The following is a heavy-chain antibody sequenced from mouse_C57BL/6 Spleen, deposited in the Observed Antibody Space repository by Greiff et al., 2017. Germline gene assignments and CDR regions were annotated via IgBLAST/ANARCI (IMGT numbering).Heavy chain of an antibody. CDR1: GYTFTSYW. Sequence: QVQLQQPGAELVKPGASVKLSCKASGYTFTSYWMHWVKQRPGQGLEWIGMIHPNSGSTNYNEKFKSKATLTVDKSSSTAYMQLSSLTSEDSAVYYCASQAAHATLYYFDYWGQGTTLTVSS. D-gene: IGHD3-2*02. CDR2: IHPNSGST. V-gene: IGHV1-64*01. CDR3: ASQAAHATLYYFDY. J-gene: IGHJ2*01.